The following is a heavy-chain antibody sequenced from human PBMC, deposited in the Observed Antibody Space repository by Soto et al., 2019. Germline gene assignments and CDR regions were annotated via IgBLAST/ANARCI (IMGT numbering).Heavy chain of an antibody. J-gene: IGHJ4*02. Sequence: EVQLVESGGGLVQPGGSLRLSCAASGFTFSSYSMNWVRQAPGKGLEWVSYISSSSSTIYYADPVKGRFTISRDNAKNSLYLQMNSLRDEDTAVYYCARADYDFWSGYYPFDYWGQGTLVTVSS. CDR1: GFTFSSYS. D-gene: IGHD3-3*01. CDR3: ARADYDFWSGYYPFDY. CDR2: ISSSSSTI. V-gene: IGHV3-48*02.